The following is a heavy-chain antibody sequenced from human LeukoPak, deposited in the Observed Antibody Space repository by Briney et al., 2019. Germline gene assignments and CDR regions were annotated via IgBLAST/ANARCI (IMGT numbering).Heavy chain of an antibody. V-gene: IGHV1-46*01. J-gene: IGHJ6*03. CDR3: AGPSGTDIVVVPAAIPYYYYMDV. CDR1: GYTFTSYY. D-gene: IGHD2-2*01. CDR2: INPSGGST. Sequence: ASVKVSCKASGYTFTSYYMHWVRQAPGQGLEWMGIINPSGGSTSYAQKFQGRVTMTRDTSTSTAYMELSSLRSEDTAVYYCAGPSGTDIVVVPAAIPYYYYMDVWGKGTTVTVSS.